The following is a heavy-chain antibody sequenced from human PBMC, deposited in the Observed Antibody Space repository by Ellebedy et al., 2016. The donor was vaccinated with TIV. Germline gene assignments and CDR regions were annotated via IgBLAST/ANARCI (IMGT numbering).Heavy chain of an antibody. V-gene: IGHV3-15*07. CDR3: TTDYRSPGYYYYYGMDV. Sequence: GGSLRLXXVGSGFTFSNSWMDWVRQAPGKGLEWVGRIRRIVDGGTTDYAAPVKGRFTISRDDSKNTLYLQMNSLKTEDTAVYYCTTDYRSPGYYYYYGMDVWGQGTTVTVSS. D-gene: IGHD6-19*01. J-gene: IGHJ6*02. CDR1: GFTFSNSW. CDR2: IRRIVDGGTT.